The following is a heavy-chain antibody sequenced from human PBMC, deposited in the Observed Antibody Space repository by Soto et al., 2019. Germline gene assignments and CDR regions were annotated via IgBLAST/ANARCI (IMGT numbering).Heavy chain of an antibody. Sequence: PSETLSLTCTFSCGSIISYYWSWIRQPPGKGLEWIGYIYYSGSTNYNPSLKSRVTISVDTSKNQFSLKLSSVTAADTAVYYCARERGYSYGSDYGMDVWGQGTTVTVSS. CDR3: ARERGYSYGSDYGMDV. D-gene: IGHD5-18*01. V-gene: IGHV4-59*01. CDR2: IYYSGST. J-gene: IGHJ6*02. CDR1: CGSIISYY.